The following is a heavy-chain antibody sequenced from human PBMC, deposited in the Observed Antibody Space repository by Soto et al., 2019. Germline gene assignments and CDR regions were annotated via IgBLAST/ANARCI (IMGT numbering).Heavy chain of an antibody. CDR2: IIPIFGTA. CDR3: ARDLTQYYDFWSGPGP. Sequence: SVKVSCKASGGTFSSYAISWVRQAPGQGLEWMGGIIPIFGTANYAQKFQGRVTITADKSTSTAYMELSSLRSEDTAVYYCARDLTQYYDFWSGPGPWGQGTLVTVS. J-gene: IGHJ5*02. CDR1: GGTFSSYA. V-gene: IGHV1-69*06. D-gene: IGHD3-3*01.